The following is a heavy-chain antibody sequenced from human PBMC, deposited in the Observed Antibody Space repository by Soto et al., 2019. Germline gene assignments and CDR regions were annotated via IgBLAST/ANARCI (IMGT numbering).Heavy chain of an antibody. CDR3: VTGNKNFFDY. Sequence: QVLLVETGGGVVQPGRSLRLSCAASGFTFRTFGMHWVRQAPGKGPVWLSVIWNDGSKKFYADSVRGRFTIARDNSNNTLHLQMDSLRPEDTAVYYCVTGNKNFFDYWGQGTLVIVSS. V-gene: IGHV3-33*01. D-gene: IGHD1-1*01. CDR1: GFTFRTFG. CDR2: IWNDGSKK. J-gene: IGHJ4*02.